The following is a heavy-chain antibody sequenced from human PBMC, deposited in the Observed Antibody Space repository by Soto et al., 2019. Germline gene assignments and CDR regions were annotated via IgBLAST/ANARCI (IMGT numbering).Heavy chain of an antibody. V-gene: IGHV3-23*01. Sequence: GGSLRLSCAASGFTFSSYAMSWVRQAPGKGLEWVSAISGSGGITYYADSVKGRFTISRDNSKNTLYLQMNSLRAEDTAVYYCAKNIDTMIVVVPALFDYWGQGTLVTVSS. D-gene: IGHD3-22*01. CDR2: ISGSGGIT. CDR3: AKNIDTMIVVVPALFDY. CDR1: GFTFSSYA. J-gene: IGHJ4*02.